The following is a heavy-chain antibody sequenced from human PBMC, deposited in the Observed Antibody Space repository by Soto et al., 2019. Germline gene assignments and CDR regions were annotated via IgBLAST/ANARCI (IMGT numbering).Heavy chain of an antibody. D-gene: IGHD5-18*01. CDR2: ISYDGSNK. Sequence: LRLSCAASGFTFSSYAMHWVRQAPGKGLEWVAVISYDGSNKYYADSVKGRFTISRDNSKNTLYLQMNSLRAEDTAVYYCARAPPWIQPCMDVWGQGTTVTVS. CDR3: ARAPPWIQPCMDV. V-gene: IGHV3-30-3*01. CDR1: GFTFSSYA. J-gene: IGHJ6*02.